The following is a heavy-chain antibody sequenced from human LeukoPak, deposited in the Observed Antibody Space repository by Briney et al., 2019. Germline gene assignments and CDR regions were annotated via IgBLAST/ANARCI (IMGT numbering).Heavy chain of an antibody. Sequence: GGSLRLSCAASGFTFSSYWMHWVRQAPGKGLVWVSRSNNDGSSTSYADSVKGRFTISRDNAKNTLYLQMNSLRAEDTAVYYCARPTKEGSSWYWWFDPWGQGTLVTVSS. D-gene: IGHD6-13*01. CDR1: GFTFSSYW. CDR2: SNNDGSST. J-gene: IGHJ5*02. CDR3: ARPTKEGSSWYWWFDP. V-gene: IGHV3-74*01.